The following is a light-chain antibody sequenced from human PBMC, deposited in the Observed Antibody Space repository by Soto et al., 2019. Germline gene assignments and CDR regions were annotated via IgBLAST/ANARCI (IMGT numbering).Light chain of an antibody. CDR3: QQGHNWPLT. CDR1: QSISGE. J-gene: IGKJ2*01. V-gene: IGKV3-15*01. CDR2: GAS. Sequence: EIVMTQSPATLSVSPGERATLSYRASQSISGELAWYQQKPGQPPRLLIYGASTRATGVPARFTGSGSGSEFTLTISGLQSEDFAVYYCQQGHNWPLTFGQGTRLE.